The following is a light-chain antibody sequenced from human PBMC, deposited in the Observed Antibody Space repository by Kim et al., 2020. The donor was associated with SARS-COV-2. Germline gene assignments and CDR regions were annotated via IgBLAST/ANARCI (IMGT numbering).Light chain of an antibody. V-gene: IGKV1-39*01. Sequence: SDWLNWYQQRPGKAPHLLIYRASTLQTGVPPRFSGSASGTDFTLTINTLQPEDFATYYCQQNYNFPRTFGQGTKVDIK. J-gene: IGKJ1*01. CDR1: SDW. CDR2: RAS. CDR3: QQNYNFPRT.